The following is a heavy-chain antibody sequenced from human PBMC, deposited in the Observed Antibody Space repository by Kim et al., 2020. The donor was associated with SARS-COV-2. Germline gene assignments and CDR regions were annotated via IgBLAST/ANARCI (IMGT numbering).Heavy chain of an antibody. Sequence: DAVEGRFTSSRDNTKNTLFLQMNSLRAEDTAVYYCAKDLSITMPEDAFDIWGQGTMVTVSS. CDR3: AKDLSITMPEDAFDI. J-gene: IGHJ3*02. D-gene: IGHD3-10*01. V-gene: IGHV3-23*01.